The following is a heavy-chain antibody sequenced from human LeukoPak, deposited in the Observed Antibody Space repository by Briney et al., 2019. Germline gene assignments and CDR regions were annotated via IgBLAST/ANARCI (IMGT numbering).Heavy chain of an antibody. D-gene: IGHD5-24*01. Sequence: ASVKVSCKASGYTFTVYYMHWVRQAPGQGLEWMGWINPNSGGTNYAQKFQGRVTMTRDTSISTAYMELSRLRSDDTAVYYCAREEMATIPFDYWGQGTLVTVSS. CDR2: INPNSGGT. CDR1: GYTFTVYY. J-gene: IGHJ4*02. V-gene: IGHV1-2*02. CDR3: AREEMATIPFDY.